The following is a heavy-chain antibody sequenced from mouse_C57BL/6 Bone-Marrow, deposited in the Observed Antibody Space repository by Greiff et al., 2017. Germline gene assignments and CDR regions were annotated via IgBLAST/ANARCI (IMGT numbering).Heavy chain of an antibody. J-gene: IGHJ1*03. Sequence: EVKLVESGGGLVKPGGSLKLSCAASGFTFSSYTMSWVRQTPEKRLQWVAAISGGGGNTYYPASVQGRFTISRDNDKNILYLQMSSLRSEDTALXYCSRQVTTVLATKYFDVWGTGTTVTVSS. CDR3: SRQVTTVLATKYFDV. CDR2: ISGGGGNT. D-gene: IGHD1-1*01. CDR1: GFTFSSYT. V-gene: IGHV5-9*01.